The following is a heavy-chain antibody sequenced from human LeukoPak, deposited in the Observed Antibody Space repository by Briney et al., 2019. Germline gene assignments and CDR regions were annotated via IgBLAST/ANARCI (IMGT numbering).Heavy chain of an antibody. CDR1: GFTFSSYG. Sequence: GGSLRLSCAASGFTFSSYGMHWVRQAPGKGLEWVANIKQDGSEKYYVDSVKGQFTISRDNSKNSLYLQMNSLRAEDTAVYYCARGRGDSSSWYFDYWGQGTLVTVSS. CDR2: IKQDGSEK. V-gene: IGHV3-7*03. CDR3: ARGRGDSSSWYFDY. J-gene: IGHJ4*02. D-gene: IGHD6-13*01.